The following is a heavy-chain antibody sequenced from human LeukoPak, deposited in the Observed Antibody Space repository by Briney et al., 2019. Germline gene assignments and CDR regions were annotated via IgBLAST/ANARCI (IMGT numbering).Heavy chain of an antibody. CDR3: ARGPTLAVAGTFDY. J-gene: IGHJ4*02. V-gene: IGHV4-4*02. D-gene: IGHD6-19*01. Sequence: PSETLSLTCAVSGGSISSSNWWSWVRQPPGKGLEWIGEIYHSGSTNYNPSLKSRVTISVDKSKNQFSLKLGSVTAADTAVYYCARGPTLAVAGTFDYWGQGTLVTVSS. CDR1: GGSISSSNW. CDR2: IYHSGST.